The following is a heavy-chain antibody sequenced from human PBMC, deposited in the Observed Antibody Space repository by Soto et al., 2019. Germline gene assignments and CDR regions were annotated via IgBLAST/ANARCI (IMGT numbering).Heavy chain of an antibody. CDR3: ARDSGYSESSWFDP. Sequence: GGSLRLSCAASGFTFSIYGMHWFGQAPGKGLEWVAVIWYDGSNKYYADSVKGRFTISRDNSKNTLYLQMNSLRAEDTAVYYCARDSGYSESSWFDPWGQGTLVTVSS. V-gene: IGHV3-33*01. D-gene: IGHD5-12*01. J-gene: IGHJ5*02. CDR2: IWYDGSNK. CDR1: GFTFSIYG.